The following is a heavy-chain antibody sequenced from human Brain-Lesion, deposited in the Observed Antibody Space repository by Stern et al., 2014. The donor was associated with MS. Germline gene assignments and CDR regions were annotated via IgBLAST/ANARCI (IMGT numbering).Heavy chain of an antibody. D-gene: IGHD3-22*01. V-gene: IGHV3-9*01. CDR1: DDFA. J-gene: IGHJ4*02. CDR3: TKDSGYFSGLFDS. CDR2: INWNSGSL. Sequence: DDFAMHWVRQAPGQGLEWVSGINWNSGSLAYADSVKGRFSISRDSAKNSLFLQMNSLRPEDTALYYCTKDSGYFSGLFDSWGQGTLVTVSS.